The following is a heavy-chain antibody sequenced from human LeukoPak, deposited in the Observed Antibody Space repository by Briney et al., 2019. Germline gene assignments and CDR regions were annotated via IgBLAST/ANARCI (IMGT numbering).Heavy chain of an antibody. CDR3: AREHMAAQYYFDY. V-gene: IGHV3-21*01. Sequence: GGSLRLSCAASGFTFSSYSMNWVRQAPGKGLEWVSSISSSSSYIYYADSVKGRFTISRDNAKNSLYLQMNSLRAEDTAVYYCAREHMAAQYYFDYWGQGTLVTVSS. J-gene: IGHJ4*02. CDR1: GFTFSSYS. D-gene: IGHD5-24*01. CDR2: ISSSSSYI.